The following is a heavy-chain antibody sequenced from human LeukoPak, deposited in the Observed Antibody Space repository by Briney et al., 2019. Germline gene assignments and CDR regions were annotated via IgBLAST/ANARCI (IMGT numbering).Heavy chain of an antibody. CDR2: IYQSGST. J-gene: IGHJ4*02. Sequence: SGTLSLTCAVSGGSISNTNWWSWVRQPPGKGLEWIGEIYQSGSTNYNPSLKSRVTISVDKSKNQFSLKLSSVTAADTAVYYCARAGIVGAPSLDYWGQGTLVTVSS. CDR1: GGSISNTNW. V-gene: IGHV4-4*02. D-gene: IGHD1-26*01. CDR3: ARAGIVGAPSLDY.